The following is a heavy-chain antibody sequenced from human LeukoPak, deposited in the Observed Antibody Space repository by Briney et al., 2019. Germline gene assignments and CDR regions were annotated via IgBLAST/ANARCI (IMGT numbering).Heavy chain of an antibody. CDR2: INHSGST. D-gene: IGHD6-13*01. J-gene: IGHJ4*02. Sequence: PSETLSLTCAVYGGSFSGYYWRWLRQPPGKGLEGIGEINHSGSTNYNPSLKTRVTISVDTSKNQFSLKLSSVTAADTAVYYCARGGRAWQQLVGRFDYWGQGTLVTVSS. CDR3: ARGGRAWQQLVGRFDY. V-gene: IGHV4-34*01. CDR1: GGSFSGYY.